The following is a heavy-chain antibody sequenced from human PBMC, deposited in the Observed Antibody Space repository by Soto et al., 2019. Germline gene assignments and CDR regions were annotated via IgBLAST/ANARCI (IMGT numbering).Heavy chain of an antibody. V-gene: IGHV3-23*01. J-gene: IGHJ5*02. CDR1: GFTFSSYA. CDR3: AKDWQWNYYEDS. Sequence: GGSLRLSCAASGFTFSSYAMSWVRQAPGKGLEWVSAISGSGGSTYYADSVKGRFTISRDNSKNTLYLQMNSLRVEDTAVYYCAKDWQWNYYEDSWGQGTLVTVSS. CDR2: ISGSGGST. D-gene: IGHD3-22*01.